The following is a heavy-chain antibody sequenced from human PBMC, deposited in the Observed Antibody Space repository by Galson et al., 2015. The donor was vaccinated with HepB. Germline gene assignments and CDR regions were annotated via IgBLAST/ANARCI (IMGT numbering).Heavy chain of an antibody. D-gene: IGHD6-25*01. J-gene: IGHJ5*02. V-gene: IGHV1-69*13. CDR1: GDTFSTYT. CDR2: IVPMFGTP. Sequence: SVKVSCKVSGDTFSTYTITWVRQAPGQGLEWMGGIVPMFGTPNYAQAFRGRVTISADESTNTVYMDLTSLRSEDTAIYYCARGLFKAAAGTAFDPWGQGTLVTVSS. CDR3: ARGLFKAAAGTAFDP.